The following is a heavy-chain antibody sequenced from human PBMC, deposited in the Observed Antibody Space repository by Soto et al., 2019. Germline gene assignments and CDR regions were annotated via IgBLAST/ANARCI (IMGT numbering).Heavy chain of an antibody. Sequence: ASVKVSCKASGYTFTSYYMHWLRQAPGQGLEWMGIINPSGGSTSYAQKFQGRVTMTRDTSTSTVYMELSSLRSEDTAVYYCARVSPQVVSFDYWGQGTLVTVSS. CDR2: INPSGGST. D-gene: IGHD3-22*01. J-gene: IGHJ4*02. CDR3: ARVSPQVVSFDY. CDR1: GYTFTSYY. V-gene: IGHV1-46*01.